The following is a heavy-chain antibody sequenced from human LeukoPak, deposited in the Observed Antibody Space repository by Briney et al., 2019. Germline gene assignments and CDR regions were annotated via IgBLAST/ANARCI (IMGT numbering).Heavy chain of an antibody. CDR1: GGSFSGYY. V-gene: IGHV4-34*01. CDR2: INHSGST. D-gene: IGHD3-10*01. J-gene: IGHJ6*03. Sequence: SETLSLTCAVYGGSFSGYYWSWIRQPPGKGLEWIGEINHSGSTNYNPFLKSRVTISVDTSKNQFSLKLSSVTAADTAVYYCARPITMVRGARKYYMDVWGKGTTVTISS. CDR3: ARPITMVRGARKYYMDV.